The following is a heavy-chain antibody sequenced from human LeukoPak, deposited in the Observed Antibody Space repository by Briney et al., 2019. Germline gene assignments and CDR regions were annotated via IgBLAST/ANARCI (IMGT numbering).Heavy chain of an antibody. CDR2: ISTHNGNT. Sequence: ASVKVSCKTSGYTFTFFGITWVRQAPGQGLEWLGWISTHNGNTNSAQKFQGRVTMTTDTSASTAYMELRGLRSDDTAVYFCARDYYHDSSSTYYYFDYWGRGTLVTVSA. D-gene: IGHD3-22*01. J-gene: IGHJ4*02. V-gene: IGHV1-18*01. CDR1: GYTFTFFG. CDR3: ARDYYHDSSSTYYYFDY.